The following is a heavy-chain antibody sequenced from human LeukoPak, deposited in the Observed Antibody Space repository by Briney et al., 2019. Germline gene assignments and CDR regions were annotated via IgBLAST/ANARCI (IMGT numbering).Heavy chain of an antibody. CDR1: GYTFTSYD. J-gene: IGHJ6*02. Sequence: ASVKVSCKASGYTFTSYDINWVRQATGQGLEWMGWMNPNSGNTGYAQKFQGRVTMTRNTSISTAYMELSSLRSEDTAVYYCASRNSSSWYYYYYGMDVWGQGTTVTVSS. CDR2: MNPNSGNT. CDR3: ASRNSSSWYYYYYGMDV. V-gene: IGHV1-8*01. D-gene: IGHD6-13*01.